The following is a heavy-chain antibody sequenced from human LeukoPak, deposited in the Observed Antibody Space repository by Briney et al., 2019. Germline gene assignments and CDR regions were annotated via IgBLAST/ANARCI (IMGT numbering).Heavy chain of an antibody. V-gene: IGHV1-18*01. CDR3: ARVQWQITHDSRAQTDY. J-gene: IGHJ4*02. CDR2: ISAYNGNT. D-gene: IGHD3-22*01. Sequence: ASVKVSCKASGYTFTSYGISWVRQAPGQGLEWMGWISAYNGNTNYAQKLQDRVTMTTDTSTSTAYMELRSLRSDDTAVYYCARVQWQITHDSRAQTDYWGQGTLVTVSS. CDR1: GYTFTSYG.